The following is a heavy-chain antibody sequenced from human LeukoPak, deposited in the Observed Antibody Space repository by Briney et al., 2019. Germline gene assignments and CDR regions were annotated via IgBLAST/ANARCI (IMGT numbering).Heavy chain of an antibody. V-gene: IGHV1-24*01. J-gene: IGHJ6*02. CDR2: FDPEDGET. D-gene: IGHD1-26*01. Sequence: ASVKVSCKVSGYTLTELSMHWVRQAPGKGLEWMGGFDPEDGETIYAQKFQGRVTMTEDTSTDTAYMELSSLRSEDTAVYYCATEVRWEHTGELYYYYGMDVWGQGTTVTVSS. CDR3: ATEVRWEHTGELYYYYGMDV. CDR1: GYTLTELS.